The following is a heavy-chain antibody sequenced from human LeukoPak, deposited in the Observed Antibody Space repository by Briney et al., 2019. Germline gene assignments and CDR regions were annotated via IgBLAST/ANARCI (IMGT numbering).Heavy chain of an antibody. J-gene: IGHJ4*02. CDR3: ARDTDYDFWSGYSGIYDY. V-gene: IGHV1-18*01. Sequence: ASVKVSCKASGYTFTSYGISWVRQAPGQGLEWMGWISAYNGNTNYAQKLQGRVTMTTDTSTSTAYMELRSLRSDDTAVYYCARDTDYDFWSGYSGIYDYWGQGTLVTVSS. CDR2: ISAYNGNT. D-gene: IGHD3-3*01. CDR1: GYTFTSYG.